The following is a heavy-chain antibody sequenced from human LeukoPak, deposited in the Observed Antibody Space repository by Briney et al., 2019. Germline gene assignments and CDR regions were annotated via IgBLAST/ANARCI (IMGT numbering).Heavy chain of an antibody. CDR3: ARAKYSSGWYPMGY. CDR2: IYYSGST. V-gene: IGHV4-39*07. CDR1: GGSISSGDYY. Sequence: SETLSLTCTVSGGSISSGDYYWSWIRQPPGKGLEWIGSIYYSGSTYYNPSLKSRVTISVDTSKNHFSLKLSSVTAADTAVYYCARAKYSSGWYPMGYWGQGTLVTVSS. D-gene: IGHD6-19*01. J-gene: IGHJ4*02.